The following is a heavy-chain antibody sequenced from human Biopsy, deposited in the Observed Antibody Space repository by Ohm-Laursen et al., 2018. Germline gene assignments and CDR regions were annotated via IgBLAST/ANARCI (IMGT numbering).Heavy chain of an antibody. CDR2: INPSGSTT. CDR1: GYSFTSYY. V-gene: IGHV1-46*01. Sequence: SSVKVSCKTSGYSFTSYYMHWVRQAPGQGLEWMGMINPSGSTTSYPQIFQGRVTMTRDTSKSTVCMELSSLRSADTAVYFCARNTGWYGDLYYFDYWGQGTLVTVSS. D-gene: IGHD6-19*01. J-gene: IGHJ4*02. CDR3: ARNTGWYGDLYYFDY.